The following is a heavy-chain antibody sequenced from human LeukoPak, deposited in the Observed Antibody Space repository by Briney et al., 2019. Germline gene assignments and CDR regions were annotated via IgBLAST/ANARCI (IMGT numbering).Heavy chain of an antibody. V-gene: IGHV4-61*02. D-gene: IGHD3-16*01. CDR3: ARGKRIWGAFDI. J-gene: IGHJ3*02. Sequence: SQTLSLTCTVSGGSISSGSYYWSWIRQPAGKGLEWIGRIYTSGSTNYNPSLKSRVTISVDTSKNQFSLKLSSVTAADTAAYYCARGKRIWGAFDIWGQGTMVTVSS. CDR1: GGSISSGSYY. CDR2: IYTSGST.